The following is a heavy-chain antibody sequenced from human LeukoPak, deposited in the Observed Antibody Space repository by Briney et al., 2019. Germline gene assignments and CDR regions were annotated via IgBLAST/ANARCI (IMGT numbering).Heavy chain of an antibody. CDR3: ARRGFFGSGNYYNPSSYFDD. D-gene: IGHD3-10*01. CDR1: ADSISSYY. J-gene: IGHJ2*01. V-gene: IGHV4-59*12. CDR2: GHFSGYA. Sequence: SETLSLTCSISADSISSYYWGWIRQTPQRGLELIGYGHFSGYADYNPSLKSRVNLSVDTTKKLISLRLTSVTAADTAVYYCARRGFFGSGNYYNPSSYFDDWGRGALVTVSS.